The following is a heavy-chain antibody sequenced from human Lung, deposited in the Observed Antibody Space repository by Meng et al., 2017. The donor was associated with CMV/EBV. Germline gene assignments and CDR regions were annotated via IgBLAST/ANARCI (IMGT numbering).Heavy chain of an antibody. CDR3: ARQYSSSYYSDY. D-gene: IGHD6-6*01. V-gene: IGHV4-34*01. CDR1: GGSLSGYY. CDR2: IRHSGNIT. J-gene: IGHJ4*02. Sequence: SETLSLXCGIYGGSLSGYYWSWIRQTPGKGLEWIGEIRHSGNITNYNPSLKSRVTISIDTSKEQFSLKLSAVTAADTAVYYCARQYSSSYYSDYWGQGTLVTLSS.